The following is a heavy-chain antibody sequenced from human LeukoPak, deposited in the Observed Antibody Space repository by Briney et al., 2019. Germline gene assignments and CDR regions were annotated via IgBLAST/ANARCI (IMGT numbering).Heavy chain of an antibody. Sequence: ASVKVSCKASGFTFTNYNMHWVRQAPGQGLEWMGWMNPNSGNTGYAQKFQGRVTMTRNTSISTAYMELSSLRSEDTAVYYCARSDYDILTGYYNVGHYMDVWGKGTTVTISS. J-gene: IGHJ6*03. V-gene: IGHV1-8*02. CDR3: ARSDYDILTGYYNVGHYMDV. D-gene: IGHD3-9*01. CDR1: GFTFTNYN. CDR2: MNPNSGNT.